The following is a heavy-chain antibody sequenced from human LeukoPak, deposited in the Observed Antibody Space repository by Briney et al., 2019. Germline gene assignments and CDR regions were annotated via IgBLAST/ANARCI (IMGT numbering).Heavy chain of an antibody. V-gene: IGHV3-30*02. CDR3: AKAPRITIFGVVIPYFQH. CDR1: GFTFSSYG. CDR2: IRYDGSNK. D-gene: IGHD3-3*01. Sequence: GGSLRLSCAASGFTFSSYGMHWVRQAPGKGLEWVAFIRYDGSNKYYADSVKGRFTISRDNSKNTLYLQMNSLRAEDTAVYYCAKAPRITIFGVVIPYFQHWGQGTLVTVSS. J-gene: IGHJ1*01.